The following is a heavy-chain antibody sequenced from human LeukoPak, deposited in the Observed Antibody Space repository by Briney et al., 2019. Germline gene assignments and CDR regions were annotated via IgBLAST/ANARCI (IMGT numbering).Heavy chain of an antibody. CDR1: GGSITGYY. CDR2: IYTSGST. J-gene: IGHJ3*02. D-gene: IGHD2-15*01. Sequence: PSETLSLTCTVSGGSITGYYWSWIRQPPGKGLEWIGRIYTSGSTNYNPSLKSRVTMSVDTSKNQFSLKLSSVTAADTAVYYCARERGVIYGGPHDAFDIWGQGTMVTVSS. V-gene: IGHV4-4*07. CDR3: ARERGVIYGGPHDAFDI.